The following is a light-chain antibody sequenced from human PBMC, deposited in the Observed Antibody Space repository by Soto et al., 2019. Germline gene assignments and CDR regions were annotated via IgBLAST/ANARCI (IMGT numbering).Light chain of an antibody. J-gene: IGKJ4*01. CDR3: QQYGSSPRT. V-gene: IGKV3-20*01. Sequence: ELGLTQSPGTLSLSPGERATLSCRGSQSVSSTYLAWYQQKPGQAPRLLIYGASSRATGIPDRFSGSGSGTDFTLTISRLEPEDFAVYYCQQYGSSPRTFGGGTKVEIK. CDR1: QSVSSTY. CDR2: GAS.